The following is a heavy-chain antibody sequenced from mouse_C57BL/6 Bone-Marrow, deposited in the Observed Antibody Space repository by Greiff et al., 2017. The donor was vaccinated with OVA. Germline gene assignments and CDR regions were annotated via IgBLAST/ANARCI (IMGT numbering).Heavy chain of an antibody. V-gene: IGHV14-4*01. CDR2: IDPENGDT. CDR1: GFNIKDDY. Sequence: VQLQQSGAELVRPGASVKLSCTASGFNIKDDYMHWVKQRPEQGLEWIGWIDPENGDTEYASKFQGKATITADTSSNTAYLQLSSLTSEDTAVYYGTTPTGTDYWGQGTTLTVSS. J-gene: IGHJ2*01. CDR3: TTPTGTDY. D-gene: IGHD4-1*01.